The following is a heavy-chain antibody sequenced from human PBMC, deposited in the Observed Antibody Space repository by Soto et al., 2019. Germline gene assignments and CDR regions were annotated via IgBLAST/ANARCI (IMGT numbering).Heavy chain of an antibody. J-gene: IGHJ4*02. CDR1: GFTVSSYC. V-gene: IGHV3-53*02. D-gene: IGHD6-25*01. CDR3: ARDKSMQRAPLHY. CDR2: ISTDGGT. Sequence: EVELVETGGGLIQPGGSLRLSCAASGFTVSSYCMSWVRQAPGKGLEWVSLISTDGGTYYGDSVKGRFTISRDTSKNTLSLQMTSLRADDTAVYYCARDKSMQRAPLHYWGQGTLVTVSS.